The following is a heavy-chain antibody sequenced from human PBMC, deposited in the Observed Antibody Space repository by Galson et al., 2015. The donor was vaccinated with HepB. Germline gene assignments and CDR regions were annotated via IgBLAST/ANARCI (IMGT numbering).Heavy chain of an antibody. CDR1: GFTFSSYW. J-gene: IGHJ1*01. CDR2: INSDGSST. Sequence: SLRLSCAASGFTFSSYWMHWVRQAPGKGLVWVSRINSDGSSTSYADSVKGRFTISRDNAKNTLYLQMNSLRAEDTAVYYCAREGRGTSLQHWGQGTLVTVSS. V-gene: IGHV3-74*01. D-gene: IGHD3-10*01. CDR3: AREGRGTSLQH.